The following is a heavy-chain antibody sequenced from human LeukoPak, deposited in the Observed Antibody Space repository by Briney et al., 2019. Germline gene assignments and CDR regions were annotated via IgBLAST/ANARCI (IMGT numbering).Heavy chain of an antibody. D-gene: IGHD3-10*01. V-gene: IGHV4-34*01. CDR3: ARHTVMYYYGSGSYYNPYYYYMDV. CDR1: GGSFSGYY. J-gene: IGHJ6*03. CDR2: INQSGST. Sequence: TSETLSLTCAVYGGSFSGYYWSWIRQPPGKGLEWIGEINQSGSTNYNPSLRSRVTISVDTSKNQFSLKLSSVTAADTAVYYCARHTVMYYYGSGSYYNPYYYYMDVWGKGTTVTISS.